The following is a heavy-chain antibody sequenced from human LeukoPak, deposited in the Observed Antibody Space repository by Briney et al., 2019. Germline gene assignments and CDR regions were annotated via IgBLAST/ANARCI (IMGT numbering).Heavy chain of an antibody. CDR1: GDSISSGDYS. D-gene: IGHD3-10*01. Sequence: SETLSLTCTVSGDSISSGDYSWSWIRQPSGKALEWIGYIFHTGNSYYSPSLRSRVTISVDRSRNEFSLRLTSVTAADTAVYYCARELWFVNAPGSWLDPWGQGILVTVSP. J-gene: IGHJ5*02. CDR3: ARELWFVNAPGSWLDP. CDR2: IFHTGNS. V-gene: IGHV4-30-2*01.